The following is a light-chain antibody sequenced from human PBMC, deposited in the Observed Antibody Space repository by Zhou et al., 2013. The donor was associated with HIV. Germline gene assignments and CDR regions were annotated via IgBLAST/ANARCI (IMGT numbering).Light chain of an antibody. Sequence: QSALTQPASVSGSPGQSIAISCTGTSSDVGSYNRVSWYQQSPGTGPKLMIYEVNKRPAGVPDRFSGSKSGNTASLTISGLQAEDESDYYCCSFSDVYVFGTGTKVTVL. CDR3: CSFSDVYV. J-gene: IGLJ1*01. CDR1: SSDVGSYNR. V-gene: IGLV2-18*02. CDR2: EVN.